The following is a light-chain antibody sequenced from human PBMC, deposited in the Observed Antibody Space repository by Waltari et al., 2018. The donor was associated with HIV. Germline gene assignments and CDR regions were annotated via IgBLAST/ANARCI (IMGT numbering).Light chain of an antibody. V-gene: IGLV1-47*01. CDR3: VAWEDSLRGVV. Sequence: SVLTQPPSASGTPGQRVTIPCSGSTSNTGSNDVFWYQHLPGAAPKLLIHRNNQRPSGVPDRFSGSTSGTSASLAISGLRSEDEADYYCVAWEDSLRGVVFGGGTKVAAL. CDR1: TSNTGSND. CDR2: RNN. J-gene: IGLJ2*01.